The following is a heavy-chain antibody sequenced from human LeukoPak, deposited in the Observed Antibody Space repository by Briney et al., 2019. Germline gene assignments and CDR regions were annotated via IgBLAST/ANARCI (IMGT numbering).Heavy chain of an antibody. CDR3: AKDRQVGAIGYFDY. CDR2: VWSGGNNK. D-gene: IGHD1-26*01. CDR1: GFIFSTYG. J-gene: IGHJ4*02. V-gene: IGHV3-33*06. Sequence: TGRSLRLSCAASGFIFSTYGMHWVRQAPAKGLEGVAVVWSGGNNKYYSDSVKGRFTSSRDNSKNPLYLQRNSRRAEDTAVYYSAKDRQVGAIGYFDYRGQGILVTVSS.